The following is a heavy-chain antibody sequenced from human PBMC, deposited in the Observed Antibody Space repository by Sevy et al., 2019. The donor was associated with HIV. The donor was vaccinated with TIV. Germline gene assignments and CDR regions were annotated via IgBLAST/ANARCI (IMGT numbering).Heavy chain of an antibody. Sequence: GGSLRLSCAASGFTFSSYGMHWVRQAPGKGLEWVAVISYDGSNKYYADSVKGRFTISRDNSKNTLYLQMNSLRDEDTALYYCAKDGGGPYYHYGMDVWGQGTTVTVSS. D-gene: IGHD3-16*01. CDR3: AKDGGGPYYHYGMDV. V-gene: IGHV3-30*18. J-gene: IGHJ6*02. CDR1: GFTFSSYG. CDR2: ISYDGSNK.